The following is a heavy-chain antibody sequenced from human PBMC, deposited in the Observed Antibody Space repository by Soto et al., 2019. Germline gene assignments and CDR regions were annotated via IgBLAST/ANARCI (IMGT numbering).Heavy chain of an antibody. CDR3: ATMGYSGYDPNYFDY. J-gene: IGHJ4*02. CDR2: FDPEDGET. CDR1: GYTLTELS. V-gene: IGHV1-24*01. D-gene: IGHD5-12*01. Sequence: ASVKVSCKVSGYTLTELSMHWVRQAPGKGLEWMGGFDPEDGETIYAQKFQGRVTMTEDTSTDTAYMELSSLRSEDTAVYYCATMGYSGYDPNYFDYWGQGTLVTVSS.